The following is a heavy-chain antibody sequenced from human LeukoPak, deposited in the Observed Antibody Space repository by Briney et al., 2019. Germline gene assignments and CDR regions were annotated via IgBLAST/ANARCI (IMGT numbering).Heavy chain of an antibody. J-gene: IGHJ4*02. CDR1: GFTFSSYG. D-gene: IGHD4-17*01. CDR2: ISYDGSNK. Sequence: GRSLRLSCAASGFTFSSYGMHWVRQAPGKGLEWVAAISYDGSNKYYADSVKGRFTISRDNSKNTLYLQMNSLRAEDTAVYYCAKDGPAVTPITVALFDYWGQGTLVTVSS. V-gene: IGHV3-30*18. CDR3: AKDGPAVTPITVALFDY.